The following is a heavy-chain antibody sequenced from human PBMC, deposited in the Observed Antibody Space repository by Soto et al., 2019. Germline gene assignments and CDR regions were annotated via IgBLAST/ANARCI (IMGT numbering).Heavy chain of an antibody. D-gene: IGHD5-18*01. CDR2: INHSGST. V-gene: IGHV4-34*01. Sequence: QVQLQQWGAGLLKPSESLSLTCAVYGGSFSGYYWSWIRQPPGKGLEWIGEINHSGSTNYNPSLKSRVTVSGDTSKNQFSLKLSSVTAAETAVYYCASGVWLQQCAHWGQGTLVTVSS. CDR3: ASGVWLQQCAH. J-gene: IGHJ4*02. CDR1: GGSFSGYY.